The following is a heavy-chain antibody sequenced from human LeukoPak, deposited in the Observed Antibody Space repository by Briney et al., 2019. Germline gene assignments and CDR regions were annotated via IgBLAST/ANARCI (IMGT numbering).Heavy chain of an antibody. CDR3: AKSRSGSANWALQIFDN. J-gene: IGHJ4*02. D-gene: IGHD1-1*01. Sequence: GGSLRLSCAASGFSVSSNYMNWVRQGPGKGLEWVSVIYRDGSTYYAGSVKGRFTISRDNSKNSLFVQMNSLRAEDTAVYFCAKSRSGSANWALQIFDNWGQGTLVTVSS. CDR2: IYRDGST. V-gene: IGHV3-53*01. CDR1: GFSVSSNY.